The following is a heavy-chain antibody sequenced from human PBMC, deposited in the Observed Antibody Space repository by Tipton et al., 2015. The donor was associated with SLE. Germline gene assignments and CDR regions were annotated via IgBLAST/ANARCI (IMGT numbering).Heavy chain of an antibody. V-gene: IGHV4-34*01. CDR1: GGSISSYY. Sequence: GLVKPSETLSLTCTVSGGSISSYYWSWIRQPPGKGLEWIGEISHTGSTNFNPSLKSRVAISADTSKRQFSLKLSSVTAADTAVYYCARGLAMVRGDSMDYWGQGTLVTVSS. J-gene: IGHJ4*02. D-gene: IGHD3-10*01. CDR3: ARGLAMVRGDSMDY. CDR2: ISHTGST.